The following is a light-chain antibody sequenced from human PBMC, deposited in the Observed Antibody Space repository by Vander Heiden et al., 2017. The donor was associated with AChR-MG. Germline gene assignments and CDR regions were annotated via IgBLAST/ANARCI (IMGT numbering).Light chain of an antibody. V-gene: IGKV3-11*01. CDR2: DTS. CDR3: QQRGNWPLT. Sequence: EIVLTQSPATLSLSPGEGATLSCRASQSISTYLAWYQQKPGQAPRLLIYDTSNRATGIPARFSGSGSGTDFTLTISSLEPEDFAVYYCQQRGNWPLTFGGGTNVEIK. CDR1: QSISTY. J-gene: IGKJ4*01.